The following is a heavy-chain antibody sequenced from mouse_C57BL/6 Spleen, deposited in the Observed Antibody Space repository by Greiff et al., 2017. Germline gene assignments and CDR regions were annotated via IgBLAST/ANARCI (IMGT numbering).Heavy chain of an antibody. D-gene: IGHD4-1*01. CDR3: ARRLGRDYFDY. CDR1: GYSITSGYY. Sequence: EVKVEESGPGLVKPSQSLSLTCSVTGYSITSGYYWNWIRQFPGNKLEWMGYISYDGSNNYNPSLKNRISITRDTSKNQFFLKLNSVTTEDTSTYYCARRLGRDYFDYWGQGTTLTVSS. J-gene: IGHJ2*01. CDR2: ISYDGSN. V-gene: IGHV3-6*01.